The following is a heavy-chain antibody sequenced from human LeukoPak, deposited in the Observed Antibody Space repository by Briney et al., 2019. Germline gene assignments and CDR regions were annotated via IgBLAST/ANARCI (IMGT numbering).Heavy chain of an antibody. CDR1: GFTFSSYW. J-gene: IGHJ4*02. V-gene: IGHV3-74*01. D-gene: IGHD3-22*01. CDR3: ARGYYDSSGYHARFDY. CDR2: INSDGSST. Sequence: PGRSLRLSCAASGFTFSSYWMHWVRQAPGKGLVWVSRINSDGSSTSYADSVKGRFTISRDNAKNTLYLQMNSLRAEDTAVYYCARGYYDSSGYHARFDYWGQGTLVTVSS.